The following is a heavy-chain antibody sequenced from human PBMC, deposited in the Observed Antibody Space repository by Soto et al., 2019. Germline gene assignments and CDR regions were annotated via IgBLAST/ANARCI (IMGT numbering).Heavy chain of an antibody. D-gene: IGHD2-2*01. V-gene: IGHV3-21*01. CDR1: GFNFNNYG. CDR2: VSKSDYT. J-gene: IGHJ4*02. CDR3: AKEDSIIIPAVSDF. Sequence: GGSLRLSCAVSGFNFNNYGINWVRQAPGKGLEWVSSVSKSDYTYYSDSVKGRFTISRDNAKNSVSLQMNTLRAEDTAVYYCAKEDSIIIPAVSDFWGQGTLVTVSS.